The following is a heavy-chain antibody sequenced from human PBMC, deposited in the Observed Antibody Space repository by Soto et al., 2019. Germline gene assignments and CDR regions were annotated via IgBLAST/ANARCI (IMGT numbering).Heavy chain of an antibody. Sequence: SETLSLTCAVYGGSFSGYYWSCIRQPPGKGLEWIGEINHSGSTNYNPSLKSRVTISVDTSKNQFSLKLSSVTAADTAVYYCARAAPWAVYYFDYWGQGTLVTVSS. J-gene: IGHJ4*02. CDR3: ARAAPWAVYYFDY. CDR1: GGSFSGYY. V-gene: IGHV4-34*01. D-gene: IGHD6-6*01. CDR2: INHSGST.